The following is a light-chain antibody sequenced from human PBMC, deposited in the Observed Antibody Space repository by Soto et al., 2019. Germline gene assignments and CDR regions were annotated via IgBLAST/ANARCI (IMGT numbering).Light chain of an antibody. CDR3: QQRSEWPLT. CDR2: GAS. Sequence: EIVLTQSPGTLSLSPGERATLSCRASQSVSSSYLAWYQQKPGQAPRLLIYGASSRTTGIPDRFSGSGSGTDFTLTISSLEPEDFAVYFCQQRSEWPLTFGPGTKVDIK. CDR1: QSVSSSY. J-gene: IGKJ3*01. V-gene: IGKV3D-20*02.